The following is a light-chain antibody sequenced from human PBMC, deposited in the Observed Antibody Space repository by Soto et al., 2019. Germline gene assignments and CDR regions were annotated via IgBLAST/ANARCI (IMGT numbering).Light chain of an antibody. J-gene: IGKJ1*01. Sequence: LPMTKPRSPRPGSVRDRDYKIGRASQTISSWLAWYQQKPGKAPKLLIYAASSLQSGVPSRFSGSGSGTDFTLTISSLQPEDFATYYCQQYNSYWTFGQGTKVDI. CDR1: QTISSW. V-gene: IGKV1-5*02. CDR3: QQYNSYWT. CDR2: AAS.